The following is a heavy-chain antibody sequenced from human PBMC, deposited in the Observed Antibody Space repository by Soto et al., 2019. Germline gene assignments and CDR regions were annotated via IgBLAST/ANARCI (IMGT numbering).Heavy chain of an antibody. CDR3: ARGFDLQYGMDV. J-gene: IGHJ6*02. D-gene: IGHD3-10*01. Sequence: EVQLVESGGGLIQRGGSLRLSCAASGFTLSTYSLNWVRQAPRKGLEWLSYISGSSNTIYYADSVKGRFTISRDNAENSLYLQMNILRDEDTAVYFCARGFDLQYGMDVWGQGTTVTVSS. CDR1: GFTLSTYS. CDR2: ISGSSNTI. V-gene: IGHV3-48*02.